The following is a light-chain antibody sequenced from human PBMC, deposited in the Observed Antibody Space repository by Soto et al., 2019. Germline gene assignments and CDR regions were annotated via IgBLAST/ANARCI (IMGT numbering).Light chain of an antibody. J-gene: IGKJ2*01. V-gene: IGKV1-39*01. CDR1: QRISSS. CDR3: QQTYITPYT. Sequence: DIPMTQSPSSLSASVGDRVTISCRASQRISSSLNWYQQKPGKAPKLLIYVASTLQSGVPSRFSGSGFETYFTLTISSLQPEDSATYYCQQTYITPYTFGQGTKLEIK. CDR2: VAS.